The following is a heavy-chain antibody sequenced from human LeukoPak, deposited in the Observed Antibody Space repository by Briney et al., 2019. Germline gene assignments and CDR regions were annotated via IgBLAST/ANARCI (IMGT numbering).Heavy chain of an antibody. CDR3: ARDSTYYDFWSGYYSITNWFDP. J-gene: IGHJ5*02. CDR1: GYIFTSYG. V-gene: IGHV1-18*01. Sequence: ASVKVSCKASGYIFTSYGISWVRQAPGQGLEWMGWISAYNGNTNYAQKLQGRVTMTTDTSTSTAYMELRSLRSDDTAVYYCARDSTYYDFWSGYYSITNWFDPWGQGTLVTVSS. CDR2: ISAYNGNT. D-gene: IGHD3-3*01.